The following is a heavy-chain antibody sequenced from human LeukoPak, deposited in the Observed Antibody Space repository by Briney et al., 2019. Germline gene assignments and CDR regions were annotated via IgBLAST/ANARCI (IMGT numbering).Heavy chain of an antibody. J-gene: IGHJ3*02. CDR2: ITSSSTY. CDR3: ARERVTTTAFDI. CDR1: GFTLSTYN. D-gene: IGHD5-12*01. Sequence: KPGGSLRLSCAASGFTLSTYNTHWVRQAPGKGLEWVSSITSSSTYYADSVKGRFTISRDNHKSSLYLQMNSLRAEDTAVYYCARERVTTTAFDIWGQGTMVTVSS. V-gene: IGHV3-21*01.